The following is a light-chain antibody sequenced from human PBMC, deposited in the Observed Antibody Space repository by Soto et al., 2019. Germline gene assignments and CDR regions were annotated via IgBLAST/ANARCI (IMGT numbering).Light chain of an antibody. CDR2: KAS. CDR1: QYVRNW. CDR3: QQYNTFSRT. Sequence: DIQMTQSPSTLSASVGDGVTISCRASQYVRNWLAWYQQKPGKAPRLLISKASSLQDGVPSRFSGSGYGTQFTLNITSLQPDDVAIYYCQQYNTFSRTFGQGTRVDIK. J-gene: IGKJ1*01. V-gene: IGKV1-5*03.